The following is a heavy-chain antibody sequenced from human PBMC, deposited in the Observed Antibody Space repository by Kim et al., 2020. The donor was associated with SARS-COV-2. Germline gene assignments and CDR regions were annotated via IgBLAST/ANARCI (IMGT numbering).Heavy chain of an antibody. V-gene: IGHV1-2*06. D-gene: IGHD5-12*01. J-gene: IGHJ4*02. CDR3: AREVDREEGACYFDF. CDR1: GYSFTAYY. CDR2: INPNDGGT. Sequence: ASVKVSCKASGYSFTAYYIHWVRQAPGQGLEWMGRINPNDGGTNSAQKFQGRVTMTRDTSTATTYMELSRLTSDDTAVYYCAREVDREEGACYFDFWGQGTLVTVSS.